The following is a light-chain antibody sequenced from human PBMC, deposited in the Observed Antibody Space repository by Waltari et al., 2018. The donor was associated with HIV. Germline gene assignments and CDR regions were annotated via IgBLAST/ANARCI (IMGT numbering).Light chain of an antibody. CDR2: RNT. V-gene: IGLV3-9*01. CDR3: HVWDRATGV. Sequence: SYELTQPLSVSVALGQTARITCGGDNIGSKNVHWYQQKPGQAPVLVIYRNTNRPSGSPRRFPGSNSGNPATLTITRAQVGDEADYYCHVWDRATGVFGTGTTVTVL. J-gene: IGLJ1*01. CDR1: NIGSKN.